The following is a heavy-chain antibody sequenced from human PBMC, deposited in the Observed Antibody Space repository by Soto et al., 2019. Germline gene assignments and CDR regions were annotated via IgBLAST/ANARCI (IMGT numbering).Heavy chain of an antibody. Sequence: QLQLQESGSGLVKPSQTLSLTCAVSGGSISSGGYSWSWIRQPPGKGLEWIGYIYHSGSTYYNPSLKSRVTIAVDRSKNPFSLKLSSVTAAATAVYYCASGPIGDYTDGFDYWGQGTLVTVSS. CDR1: GGSISSGGYS. V-gene: IGHV4-30-2*01. D-gene: IGHD4-17*01. CDR3: ASGPIGDYTDGFDY. CDR2: IYHSGST. J-gene: IGHJ4*02.